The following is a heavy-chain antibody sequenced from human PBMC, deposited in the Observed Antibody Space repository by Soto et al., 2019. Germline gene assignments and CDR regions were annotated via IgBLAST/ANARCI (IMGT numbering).Heavy chain of an antibody. CDR1: GFTFSSYA. J-gene: IGHJ4*02. V-gene: IGHV3-23*01. CDR3: AKGGYCSGGSCYHTLVYYFDY. CDR2: ISGSGGST. Sequence: QRLSCAASGFTFSSYAMSWVRQAPGKGLEWVSAISGSGGSTYYADSVKGRFTISRDNSKNTLYLQMNSLRAEDTAVYYCAKGGYCSGGSCYHTLVYYFDYWGQGTLVTVSS. D-gene: IGHD2-15*01.